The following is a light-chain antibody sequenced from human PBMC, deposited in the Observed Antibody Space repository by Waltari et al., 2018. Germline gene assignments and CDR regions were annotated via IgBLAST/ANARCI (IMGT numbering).Light chain of an antibody. CDR1: SGHSSNV. J-gene: IGLJ3*02. Sequence: QLVLTQSPSASASLGASVKLTCTLSSGHSSNVIAWHQQQPEKGPRFLMKVNSDGSQSKGDKIPGRCSGSSSGAEHSLTISSLQSEDEADYYCQTGGHGTWVFGGGTKLTVL. CDR2: VNSDGSQ. V-gene: IGLV4-69*01. CDR3: QTGGHGTWV.